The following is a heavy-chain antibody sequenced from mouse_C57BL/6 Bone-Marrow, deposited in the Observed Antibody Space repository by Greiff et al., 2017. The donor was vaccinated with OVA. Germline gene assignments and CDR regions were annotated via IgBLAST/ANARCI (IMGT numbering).Heavy chain of an antibody. CDR3: ARDRGTTVVAWYFDV. Sequence: EVQGVEPGGGLVKPGGSLKLSCAASGFTFSSYAMSWVRQTPEKRLEWVATISDGGSYTYYPDNVQGRFTISRDNAKNNLYLQMSHLKSEDTAMYYCARDRGTTVVAWYFDVWGTGTTVTVSS. V-gene: IGHV5-4*01. CDR1: GFTFSSYA. D-gene: IGHD1-1*01. CDR2: ISDGGSYT. J-gene: IGHJ1*03.